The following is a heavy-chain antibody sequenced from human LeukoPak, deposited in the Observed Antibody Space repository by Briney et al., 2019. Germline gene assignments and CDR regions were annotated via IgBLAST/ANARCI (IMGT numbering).Heavy chain of an antibody. Sequence: ASVKVSCKASGYTFTSYGISWVRQAPGQGLEWMGWINPNSGGTNYAQKFQGRVTMTRDTSISTAYMELSRLRSDDTAVYYCAGEEVGANDYWGQGTLVTVSS. J-gene: IGHJ4*02. V-gene: IGHV1-2*02. CDR2: INPNSGGT. CDR1: GYTFTSYG. CDR3: AGEEVGANDY. D-gene: IGHD1-26*01.